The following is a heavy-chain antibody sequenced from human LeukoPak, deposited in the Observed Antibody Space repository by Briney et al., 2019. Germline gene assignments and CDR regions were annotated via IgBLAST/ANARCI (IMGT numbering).Heavy chain of an antibody. D-gene: IGHD6-13*01. J-gene: IGHJ4*02. Sequence: AETLSLTCTVAGGSISSYYRSWIRQHPGKGLEWIGYIYYSGTTNYNPSLKSRVTILVDTSKIQFSLNLSSVTAADTAVCYCARRGIAAAGYDYWGQGTLVTVSS. V-gene: IGHV4-59*08. CDR2: IYYSGTT. CDR3: ARRGIAAAGYDY. CDR1: GGSISSYY.